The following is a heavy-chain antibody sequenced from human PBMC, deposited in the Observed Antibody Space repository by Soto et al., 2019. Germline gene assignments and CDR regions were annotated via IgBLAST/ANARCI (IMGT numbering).Heavy chain of an antibody. CDR2: IYDGGTT. V-gene: IGHV4-30-4*01. D-gene: IGHD2-21*01. J-gene: IGHJ4*02. CDR3: ARGRGYCGGTNCYLDY. CDR1: GGSISSAAYC. Sequence: SETLSLTCTVSGGSISSAAYCWSWIRQSPDKGLEWIGHIYDGGTTYSSPSLKGRVTISADTSETQFSLKLNSVSAADTAVYYCARGRGYCGGTNCYLDYWGQGALVTVSS.